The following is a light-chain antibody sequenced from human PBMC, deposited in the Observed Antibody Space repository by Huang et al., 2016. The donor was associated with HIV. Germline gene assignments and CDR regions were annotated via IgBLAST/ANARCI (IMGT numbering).Light chain of an antibody. J-gene: IGKJ1*01. V-gene: IGKV3-15*01. CDR2: GAS. CDR3: QQYNNWPPWT. CDR1: ESVSSS. Sequence: EIVMTQSPATLSVSPGERATLSCRASESVSSSLAWYQQKPGQSPRLLLFGASTRAACVPVRFSGSGSGTEFTLTISSLQSEDFAVYYCQQYNNWPPWTFGQGTKVEIK.